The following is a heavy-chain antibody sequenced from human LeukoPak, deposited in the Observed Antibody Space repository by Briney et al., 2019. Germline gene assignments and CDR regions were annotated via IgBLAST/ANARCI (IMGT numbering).Heavy chain of an antibody. V-gene: IGHV3-66*01. CDR2: VYSGGST. J-gene: IGHJ5*02. CDR3: ARVKVGTTYWFDP. Sequence: QPGGSLRLSCAASGFIVNYNYMSWVRQPPGKGLEWVSVVYSGGSTHYADSVKGRFTISRDNSKNMVYLQMNSLRVEDTAVYYCARVKVGTTYWFDPWGQGTLVTVSS. CDR1: GFIVNYNY. D-gene: IGHD1-26*01.